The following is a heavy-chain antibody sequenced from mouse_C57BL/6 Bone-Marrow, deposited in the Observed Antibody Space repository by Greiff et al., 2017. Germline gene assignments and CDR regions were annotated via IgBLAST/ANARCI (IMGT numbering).Heavy chain of an antibody. V-gene: IGHV1-64*01. J-gene: IGHJ1*03. CDR3: ARRRRGYFEV. Sequence: QVQLQQSGAGLVKPGASVSLSCKASGYTFTSYWMHWVKQRPGQGLEWIGMIHPNSGRTNYNEKFKRTPTLTVDTSSSTAYMQLRSLTSEDAAVYYCARRRRGYFEVWGTGTTVTVAS. CDR2: IHPNSGRT. CDR1: GYTFTSYW.